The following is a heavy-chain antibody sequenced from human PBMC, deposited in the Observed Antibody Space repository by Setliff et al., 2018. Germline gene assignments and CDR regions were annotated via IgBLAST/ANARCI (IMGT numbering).Heavy chain of an antibody. CDR1: GESFDTYY. Sequence: SETLSLTCNVYGESFDTYYWSWIRQPPGKGLEWFGEINQSGSGDYNPSFKGRVTISVDTSKKQFSLTLRYVTAADTALYYCRQAVVGRDVFDIWGQGTGVTVS. V-gene: IGHV4-34*01. CDR2: INQSGSG. D-gene: IGHD1-1*01. CDR3: RQAVVGRDVFDI. J-gene: IGHJ3*02.